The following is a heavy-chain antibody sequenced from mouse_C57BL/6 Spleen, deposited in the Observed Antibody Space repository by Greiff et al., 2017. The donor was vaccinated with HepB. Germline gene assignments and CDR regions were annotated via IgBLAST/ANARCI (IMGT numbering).Heavy chain of an antibody. V-gene: IGHV1-59*01. CDR1: GYTFTSYW. CDR3: ARREDISDAYRAWFAY. J-gene: IGHJ3*01. CDR2: IDPSDSYT. D-gene: IGHD2-3*01. Sequence: QVQLQQPGAELVRPGTSVKLSCKASGYTFTSYWMHWVKQRPGQGLEWIGVIDPSDSYTNYNQKFKGKATLTVDTSSSTAYMQLSSLTSEDSAFYYCARREDISDAYRAWFAYWGQGTLVTVSA.